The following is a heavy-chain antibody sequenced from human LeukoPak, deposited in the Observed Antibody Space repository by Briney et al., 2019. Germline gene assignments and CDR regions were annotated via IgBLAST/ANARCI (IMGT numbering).Heavy chain of an antibody. V-gene: IGHV4-59*12. CDR1: GGSISSYY. Sequence: SETLSLTCTVSGGSISSYYWSWIRQPPGKGLEWIGYIYYSGSTNHNPSLKSRVTISVDTSKNQFSLKLSSVTAADTAVYYCARAPRSYDSSGYCDYWGQGTLVTVSS. CDR2: IYYSGST. CDR3: ARAPRSYDSSGYCDY. D-gene: IGHD3-22*01. J-gene: IGHJ4*02.